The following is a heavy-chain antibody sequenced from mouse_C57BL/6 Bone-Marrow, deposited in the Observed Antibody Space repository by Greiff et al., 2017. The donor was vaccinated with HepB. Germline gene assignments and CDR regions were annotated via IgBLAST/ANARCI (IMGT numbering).Heavy chain of an antibody. CDR3: TTEGFAY. CDR1: GFNIKDDY. V-gene: IGHV14-4*01. J-gene: IGHJ3*01. CDR2: IDPENGDT. Sequence: EVQLKESGAELVRPGASVKLSCTASGFNIKDDYMHWVKQRPEQGLEWIGWIDPENGDTEYASKFQGKATITADTSSNTAYLQLSSLTSEDTAVYYCTTEGFAYWGQGTLVTVSA.